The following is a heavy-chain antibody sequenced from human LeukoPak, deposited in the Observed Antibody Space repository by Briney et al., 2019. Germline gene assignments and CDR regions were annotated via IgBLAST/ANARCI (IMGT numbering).Heavy chain of an antibody. D-gene: IGHD6-19*01. CDR3: ARERKQWLAIDY. CDR1: GFTFSSYA. V-gene: IGHV3-23*01. CDR2: ISGSGGST. J-gene: IGHJ4*02. Sequence: PGGSLRLSCAASGFTFSSYAMSWVRQAPGKGLEWVSAISGSGGSTYYADSVKGRFTISRDNAKNSLYLQMSSLRAEDTAVYYCARERKQWLAIDYWGQGTLVTVSS.